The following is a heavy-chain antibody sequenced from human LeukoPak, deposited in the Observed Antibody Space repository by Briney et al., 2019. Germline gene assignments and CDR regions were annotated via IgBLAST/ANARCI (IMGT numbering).Heavy chain of an antibody. D-gene: IGHD3-3*01. V-gene: IGHV1-2*02. J-gene: IGHJ6*01. CDR2: INPNSGGT. Sequence: ASVTVSCKSSGYTFTGCYMHWEWHAPGQGLGWMGGINPNSGGTNYAQNFQGRVTMTRDTSISTAYMELSRLRSDDTAVYYCARGSKLVGVVVRSYYYYGMDVRGQGTTVTVSS. CDR1: GYTFTGCY. CDR3: ARGSKLVGVVVRSYYYYGMDV.